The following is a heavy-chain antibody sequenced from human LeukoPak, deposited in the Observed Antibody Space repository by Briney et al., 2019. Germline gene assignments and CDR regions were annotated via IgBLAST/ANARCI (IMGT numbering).Heavy chain of an antibody. V-gene: IGHV3-7*01. CDR3: ARDADGYED. CDR2: IKEDGSED. CDR1: GFTFSRAW. Sequence: GGSLRLSCAASGFTFSRAWMSWVRQAPGKGLEWVANIKEDGSEDYYADSVKGRFAISKDNAKNSLYLQMNNLSAEDTAMYYCARDADGYEDWGQGTLVIVSS. J-gene: IGHJ4*02. D-gene: IGHD5-24*01.